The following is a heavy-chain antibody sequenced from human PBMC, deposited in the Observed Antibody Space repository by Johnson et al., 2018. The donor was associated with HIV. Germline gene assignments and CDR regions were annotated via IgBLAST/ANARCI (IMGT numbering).Heavy chain of an antibody. J-gene: IGHJ3*02. Sequence: QVQLVESGGGVVQPGRSLRLSCAASGFTFSSYAMSWVRQAPGKGLEWVAVISYDGSNKYYADSVKGRFTISRDNSKNTLYLQMNSLRAEETAVYYCAREREQQLVLGVDAFDIWGQGTMVTVSS. D-gene: IGHD6-13*01. CDR1: GFTFSSYA. CDR3: AREREQQLVLGVDAFDI. CDR2: ISYDGSNK. V-gene: IGHV3-30*04.